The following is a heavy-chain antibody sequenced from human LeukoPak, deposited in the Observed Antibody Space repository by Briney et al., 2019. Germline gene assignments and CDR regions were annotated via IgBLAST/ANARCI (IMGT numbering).Heavy chain of an antibody. CDR1: GFTFDDYA. Sequence: GGSLRLSCAASGFTFDDYAMHWGRQAPGKGLEWVSLISGDGGSTDYAGSVKGRFTISRDNSKNSLYLQMNSLRTEDPALYYCAKDNQGVEGEVLDYWGQGTLVTVSS. D-gene: IGHD3-16*01. CDR3: AKDNQGVEGEVLDY. J-gene: IGHJ4*02. CDR2: ISGDGGST. V-gene: IGHV3-43*02.